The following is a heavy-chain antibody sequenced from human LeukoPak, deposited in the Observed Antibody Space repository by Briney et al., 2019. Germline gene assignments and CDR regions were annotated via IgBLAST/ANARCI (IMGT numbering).Heavy chain of an antibody. J-gene: IGHJ4*02. CDR2: INSDRSSI. Sequence: GGSLRLSCAASGVTFSSYRMHWVRQAPGKGLVWVSRINSDRSSITYADSVKGGVTISRENAKSTRFLQMNSLRVEDTAVYYCAREGRVSGYDFDCWGQGTLVTVSS. D-gene: IGHD5-12*01. V-gene: IGHV3-74*03. CDR3: AREGRVSGYDFDC. CDR1: GVTFSSYR.